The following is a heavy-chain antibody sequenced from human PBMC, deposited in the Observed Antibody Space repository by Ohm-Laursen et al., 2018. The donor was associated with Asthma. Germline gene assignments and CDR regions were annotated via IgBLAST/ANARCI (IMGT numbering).Heavy chain of an antibody. Sequence: GASVKVSCKSLGGTLGTSVIGWVRQAPGQGLEWLGGINSVFGTSTYAQKFHDRFTITADESTSTVYMTLSSLTSEDTAVYYCARKAGSCITSNCYSLDFWGQGTLVTVPS. CDR1: GGTLGTSV. CDR3: ARKAGSCITSNCYSLDF. J-gene: IGHJ4*02. CDR2: INSVFGTS. D-gene: IGHD2-15*01. V-gene: IGHV1-69*13.